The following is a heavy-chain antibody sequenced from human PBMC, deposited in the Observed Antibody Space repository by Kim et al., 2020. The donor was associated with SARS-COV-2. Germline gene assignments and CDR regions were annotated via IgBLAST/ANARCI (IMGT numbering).Heavy chain of an antibody. CDR3: AKDLPRYCSGGSCYFDY. D-gene: IGHD2-15*01. Sequence: VKGRFTISRDNSKNTLYLQRNSLRAEDTAVYYCAKDLPRYCSGGSCYFDYWGQGTLVTVSS. V-gene: IGHV3-33*06. J-gene: IGHJ4*02.